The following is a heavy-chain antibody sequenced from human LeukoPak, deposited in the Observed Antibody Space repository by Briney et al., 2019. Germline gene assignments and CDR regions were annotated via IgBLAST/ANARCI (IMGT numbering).Heavy chain of an antibody. CDR3: ASRSDGDYPYFDY. CDR2: ISSGSSTI. V-gene: IGHV3-48*04. CDR1: GFTFSSYS. Sequence: GGSLRLSCAASGFTFSSYSMNWVRQAPGKGLEWVSYISSGSSTIYYADSVKGRFTISRDNAKNSLYLQMNSLRVEDTALYYCASRSDGDYPYFDYWGQGTLVTVSS. J-gene: IGHJ4*02. D-gene: IGHD4-17*01.